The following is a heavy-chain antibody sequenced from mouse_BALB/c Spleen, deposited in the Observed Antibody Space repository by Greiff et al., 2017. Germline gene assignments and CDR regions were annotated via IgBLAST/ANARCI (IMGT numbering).Heavy chain of an antibody. CDR1: GFNIKDYY. CDR2: IDPENSDT. Sequence: EVQLQQSGAELVRSGASVKLSCTASGFNIKDYYMHWVKQRPEQGLEWIGWIDPENSDTEYAPKFQGKATMTADTSSNTAYLQLSSLTSEDNAVYYCNHYGNYGAYWGQGTLVTVSA. D-gene: IGHD2-1*01. J-gene: IGHJ3*01. V-gene: IGHV14-4*02. CDR3: NHYGNYGAY.